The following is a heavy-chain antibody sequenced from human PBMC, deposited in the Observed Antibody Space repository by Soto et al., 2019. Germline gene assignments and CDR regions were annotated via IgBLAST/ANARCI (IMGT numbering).Heavy chain of an antibody. J-gene: IGHJ6*02. CDR1: GFTFSNYD. D-gene: IGHD7-27*01. V-gene: IGHV3-13*01. CDR3: ARGVLGPGDYYYGMDV. CDR2: IGAASDT. Sequence: XGSLRLSCAAAGFTFSNYDMHWVRQAPGEGLEWVSGIGAASDTYYPVSVQGRFTVSRDNAKKSLYLQMNSLRAGDTAVYYCARGVLGPGDYYYGMDVWRQGTTVTVSS.